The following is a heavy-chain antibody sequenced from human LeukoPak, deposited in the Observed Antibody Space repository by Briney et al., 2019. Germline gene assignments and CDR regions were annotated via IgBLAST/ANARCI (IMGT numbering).Heavy chain of an antibody. D-gene: IGHD6-19*01. CDR3: ARELPVAGFDN. J-gene: IGHJ4*02. CDR1: GVTFSSYS. V-gene: IGHV3-21*04. Sequence: PGGSLRLSCAASGVTFSSYSMNWVRQAPGKGLEWVSSISSRSTYIYYADSVKGRFTISRDNAKNSLYLQMNSLRAEDTALYYCARELPVAGFDNWGQGTLVTVSS. CDR2: ISSRSTYI.